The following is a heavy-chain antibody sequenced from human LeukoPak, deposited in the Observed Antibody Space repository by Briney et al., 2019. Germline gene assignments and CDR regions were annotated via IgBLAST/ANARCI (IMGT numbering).Heavy chain of an antibody. CDR3: ARGQLLDGNFDY. CDR1: GGSISSGGYY. J-gene: IGHJ4*02. CDR2: IYYSGST. Sequence: NPSETLSLTCTVSGGSISSGGYYWSWIRQHPGKGLEWIGYIYYSGSTYYNPSLKSRVTISVDTSKNQFSLKLSSVTAADTAVYYCARGQLLDGNFDYWGQGTLVTVSS. D-gene: IGHD1-26*01. V-gene: IGHV4-31*03.